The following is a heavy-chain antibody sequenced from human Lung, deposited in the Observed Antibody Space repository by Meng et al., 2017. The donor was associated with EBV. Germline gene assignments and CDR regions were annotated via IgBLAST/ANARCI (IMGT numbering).Heavy chain of an antibody. Sequence: VQMGQSGAEVKRPGASVKVSCKASGYTFTGYYMQWVRQAPGQGLEWMGRINPNNGGANYAQQFQGRVTMTTDTSISTAYMELSRLRSDDTAVYYCARDLSGYYSFVDYWGQGTLVTVSS. J-gene: IGHJ4*02. CDR2: INPNNGGA. V-gene: IGHV1-2*06. CDR1: GYTFTGYY. CDR3: ARDLSGYYSFVDY. D-gene: IGHD3-22*01.